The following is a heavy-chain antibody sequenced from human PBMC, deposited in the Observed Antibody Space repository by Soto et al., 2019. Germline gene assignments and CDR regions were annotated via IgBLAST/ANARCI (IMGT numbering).Heavy chain of an antibody. V-gene: IGHV3-74*01. CDR1: GFPFSSYW. CDR3: ARSLVRNARFDY. Sequence: PGGSLRLSCAASGFPFSSYWMHWVRQAPGKGLVWVSRINGDGSSTSYADSVKGRFTISRDNAKNSLYLQMNSLRDEDAAVYYCARSLVRNARFDYWGQGTLVTVSS. CDR2: INGDGSST. D-gene: IGHD1-1*01. J-gene: IGHJ4*02.